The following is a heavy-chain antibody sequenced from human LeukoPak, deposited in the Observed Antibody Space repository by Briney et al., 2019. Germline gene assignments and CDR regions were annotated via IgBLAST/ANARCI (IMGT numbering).Heavy chain of an antibody. CDR3: ARGPLNYDFWSGYYTPPFDY. Sequence: GGSLRLSCAASGFTFSSYSMNWVRQAPGKGLEWVSSISSSSSYIYYADSVKVRFTISRDNAKNSLYLQMNSLRAEDTAVYYCARGPLNYDFWSGYYTPPFDYWGQGTLVTVSS. CDR1: GFTFSSYS. J-gene: IGHJ4*02. D-gene: IGHD3-3*01. CDR2: ISSSSSYI. V-gene: IGHV3-21*01.